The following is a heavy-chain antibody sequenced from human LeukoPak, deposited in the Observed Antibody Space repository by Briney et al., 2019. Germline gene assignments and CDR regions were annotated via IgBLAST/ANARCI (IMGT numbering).Heavy chain of an antibody. J-gene: IGHJ4*02. Sequence: SETLSLTCAVYGGSFSGYYWSWIRQPPGKGLEWIGEINHSGSTNYNPSLKSRVTISVDTSKNQFSLKLSSVTAADTAVYYCARGGWWFTDWGQGTLVTVSS. CDR2: INHSGST. D-gene: IGHD2-15*01. CDR3: ARGGWWFTD. V-gene: IGHV4-34*01. CDR1: GGSFSGYY.